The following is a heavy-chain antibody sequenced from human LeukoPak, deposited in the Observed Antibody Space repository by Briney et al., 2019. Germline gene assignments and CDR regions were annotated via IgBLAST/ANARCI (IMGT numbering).Heavy chain of an antibody. D-gene: IGHD6-13*01. CDR1: GFTFSSYG. CDR3: ARVRGSWRMSRVFAFQH. J-gene: IGHJ1*01. CDR2: ISGSGGST. V-gene: IGHV3-23*01. Sequence: GGSLRLSCAASGFTFSSYGMSWVRQAPGKGLEWVSAISGSGGSTYYADSVKGRFTISRDNSKNTLYLQMNSLRAEDTAVYYCARVRGSWRMSRVFAFQHWGQGTLVTVSS.